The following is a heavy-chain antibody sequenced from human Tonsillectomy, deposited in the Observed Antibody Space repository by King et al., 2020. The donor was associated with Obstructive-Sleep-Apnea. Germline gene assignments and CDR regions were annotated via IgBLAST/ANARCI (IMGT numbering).Heavy chain of an antibody. CDR1: GFTFFNAL. D-gene: IGHD3-9*01. V-gene: IGHV3-15*01. CDR2: IKSKSDGGAT. Sequence: VQLVESGGGLVKPGGSLRLSCAASGFTFFNALMSWVRQAPGKGPEWVGRIKSKSDGGATDYAAPVKGRFTIARDDSKNTLYLQMDGLKTEDTALYYCTTDFVKYFDWPFDCGGQGTLVTVSS. CDR3: TTDFVKYFDWPFDC. J-gene: IGHJ5*01.